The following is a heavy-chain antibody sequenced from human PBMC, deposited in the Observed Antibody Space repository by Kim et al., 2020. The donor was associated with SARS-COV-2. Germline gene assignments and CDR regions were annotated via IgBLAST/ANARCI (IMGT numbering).Heavy chain of an antibody. J-gene: IGHJ2*01. CDR1: GYTFTGYS. Sequence: ASVKVSCKASGYTFTGYSMHWVRQAPGQGLEWMGWINPNSGGTNYARKFQGRVTMTRDTSISTAYMELSRLRSDDTAVYYCARGRMEVTIFGVVSHWYFDLWGRGTLVTVSS. D-gene: IGHD3-3*01. V-gene: IGHV1-2*02. CDR2: INPNSGGT. CDR3: ARGRMEVTIFGVVSHWYFDL.